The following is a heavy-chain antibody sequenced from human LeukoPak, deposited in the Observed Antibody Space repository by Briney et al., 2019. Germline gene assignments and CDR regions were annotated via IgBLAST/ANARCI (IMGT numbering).Heavy chain of an antibody. Sequence: GGSLRLSCAASGFTFRSYGMHWVRQAPGKGLEWVAVIWYDGSNKYYADSVKGRFTISRDNSKNTLYLQMNSLRAEDTAVYYCAKDPRPDYYGSGYYFDYWGQGTLVTVSS. CDR1: GFTFRSYG. V-gene: IGHV3-33*06. CDR2: IWYDGSNK. D-gene: IGHD3-10*01. CDR3: AKDPRPDYYGSGYYFDY. J-gene: IGHJ4*02.